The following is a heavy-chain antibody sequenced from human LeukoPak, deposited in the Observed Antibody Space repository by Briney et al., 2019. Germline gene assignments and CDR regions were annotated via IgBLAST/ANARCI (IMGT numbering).Heavy chain of an antibody. CDR1: GYTFTSYY. CDR3: ARSSLWTGYPQASPNYYYYYGMDV. Sequence: ASVKVSCKASGYTFTSYYMHWVRQAPGQGLEWMGIINPSGSSTSYAQKFQGRVTITTDESTSTAYMELSSLRSEDTAVYYCARSSLWTGYPQASPNYYYYYGMDVWGKGTTVTVSS. V-gene: IGHV1-46*01. J-gene: IGHJ6*04. CDR2: INPSGSST. D-gene: IGHD3/OR15-3a*01.